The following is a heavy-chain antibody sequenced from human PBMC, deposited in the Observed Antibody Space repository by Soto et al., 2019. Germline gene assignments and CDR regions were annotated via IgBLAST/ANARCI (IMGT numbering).Heavy chain of an antibody. V-gene: IGHV4-59*08. D-gene: IGHD2-8*01. CDR1: GGSITNNY. J-gene: IGHJ6*03. Sequence: PSETLSLTCTVSGGSITNNYWSWIRQFPGKGLEWIGYVYSSGSTKHNPSLKSRVTISVDTAKNQFSLKLSSVTAADTAIYYCARHLPNYYYSYMDVWGKGTTVTVS. CDR3: ARHLPNYYYSYMDV. CDR2: VYSSGST.